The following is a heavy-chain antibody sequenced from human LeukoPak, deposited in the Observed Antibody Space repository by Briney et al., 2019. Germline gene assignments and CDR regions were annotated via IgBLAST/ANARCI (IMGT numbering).Heavy chain of an antibody. CDR1: GLTFSSYW. Sequence: GGSLRLSCAASGLTFSSYWMNWVRQAPGKGLEWVGNIKQDGSEKHYVDSVEGRFTISRDNAKNSLYLQMNSMRAEDTAVYYCARAGTKWYDYWGQGTLVTVSS. J-gene: IGHJ4*02. CDR3: ARAGTKWYDY. CDR2: IKQDGSEK. V-gene: IGHV3-7*01. D-gene: IGHD2-8*01.